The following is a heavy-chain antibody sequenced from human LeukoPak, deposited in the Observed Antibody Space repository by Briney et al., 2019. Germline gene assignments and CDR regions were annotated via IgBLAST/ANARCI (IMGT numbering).Heavy chain of an antibody. CDR3: ARAPDGWWALDY. V-gene: IGHV3-74*01. Sequence: GGSLRLSCAASGFTFSSYYMHWVRQAPGKGLVCVSRINTDGSSTSYADSVKGRFTISRDNAKNTLYLQMNSLRDEDTAVYYCARAPDGWWALDYWGQGTLVTVSS. J-gene: IGHJ4*02. D-gene: IGHD6-19*01. CDR2: INTDGSST. CDR1: GFTFSSYY.